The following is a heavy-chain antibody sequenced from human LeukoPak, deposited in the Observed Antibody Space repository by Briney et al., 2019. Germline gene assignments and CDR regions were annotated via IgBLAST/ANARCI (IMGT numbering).Heavy chain of an antibody. Sequence: GASVKVSCKASGYTFTSYAMHWVRQAPGQRLEWMGWINAGNGNTKYSQKFQGRVTITRDTSASTAYMELSSLRSEDTAVYYCARGVRWSVAPLGIGAAATDFDYWGQGTLVTVSS. CDR1: GYTFTSYA. J-gene: IGHJ4*02. V-gene: IGHV1-3*01. CDR2: INAGNGNT. D-gene: IGHD6-13*01. CDR3: ARGVRWSVAPLGIGAAATDFDY.